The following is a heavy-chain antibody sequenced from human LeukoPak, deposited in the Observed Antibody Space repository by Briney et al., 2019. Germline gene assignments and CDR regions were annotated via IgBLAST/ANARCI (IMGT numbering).Heavy chain of an antibody. CDR2: IYSGGST. V-gene: IGHV3-53*01. J-gene: IGHJ4*02. Sequence: QPGGSLRLSCAASGFTVSSNYMSWVRQAPGKGLEWVSVIYSGGSTYYADSVKGRFTISRDNSKNTLYLQMNSLRAEDTAVYYCAKHRFLEWLLFDYWGQGTLVTDSS. D-gene: IGHD3-3*01. CDR1: GFTVSSNY. CDR3: AKHRFLEWLLFDY.